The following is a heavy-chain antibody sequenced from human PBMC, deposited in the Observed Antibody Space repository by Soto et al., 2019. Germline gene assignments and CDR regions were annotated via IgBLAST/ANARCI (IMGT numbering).Heavy chain of an antibody. CDR1: GGSFSGYY. CDR3: ARGGHCSGGSCHGFDY. CDR2: INHSGST. J-gene: IGHJ4*02. V-gene: IGHV4-34*01. Sequence: QVQLQQWGAGLLKPSETLSLTCAVYGGSFSGYYWSWIRQPPGKGLEWIGEINHSGSTNYNPSLKSRVTISVDTSKNQFSLKLSSVTAADTAVYYCARGGHCSGGSCHGFDYWGQGTLVTVSS. D-gene: IGHD2-15*01.